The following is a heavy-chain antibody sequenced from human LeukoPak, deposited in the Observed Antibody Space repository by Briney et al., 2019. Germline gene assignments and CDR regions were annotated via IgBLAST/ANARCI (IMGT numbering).Heavy chain of an antibody. V-gene: IGHV4-4*07. J-gene: IGHJ4*02. D-gene: IGHD2-21*02. Sequence: SETLSLTCTVSGGSISSYYWSWIRQPPGKGLEWIGRISASGNTNYNTSLKSRVTMSVDTSKTLFALKLSSVTAADTAVYYCARQGVATAIDYWGQGTLVTVSS. CDR2: ISASGNT. CDR1: GGSISSYY. CDR3: ARQGVATAIDY.